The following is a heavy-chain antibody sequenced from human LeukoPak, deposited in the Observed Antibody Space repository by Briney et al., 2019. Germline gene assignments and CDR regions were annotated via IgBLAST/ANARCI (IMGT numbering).Heavy chain of an antibody. Sequence: SGTLSLTCAVSGGSISSSNWWSWVRQPPGKGLEWIGEIYHSGSTNYNPSLKSRVTISVDTSKNQFSLKLSSVTAADTAVYYCARRGAYYDFWSGYYVSNWFDPWGQGTLVTVSS. J-gene: IGHJ5*02. CDR1: GGSISSSNW. V-gene: IGHV4-4*02. CDR3: ARRGAYYDFWSGYYVSNWFDP. D-gene: IGHD3-3*01. CDR2: IYHSGST.